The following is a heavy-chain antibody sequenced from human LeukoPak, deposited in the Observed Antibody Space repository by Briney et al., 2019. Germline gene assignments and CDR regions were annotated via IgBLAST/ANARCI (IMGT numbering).Heavy chain of an antibody. D-gene: IGHD2-2*02. Sequence: PGGSLRLSCAASGFTFSSYGMHWVRQAPGKGLEWVAVIWYDGSNKYYADSVKGRFTISRDNSKNTLYLQMNSLRAEDTAVYYCARAQTIPPYYYYGMDVWGQGTTVTVSS. V-gene: IGHV3-33*01. CDR1: GFTFSSYG. CDR2: IWYDGSNK. CDR3: ARAQTIPPYYYYGMDV. J-gene: IGHJ6*02.